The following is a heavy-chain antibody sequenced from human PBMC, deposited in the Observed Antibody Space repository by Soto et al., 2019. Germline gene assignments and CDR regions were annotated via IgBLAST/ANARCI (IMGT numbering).Heavy chain of an antibody. V-gene: IGHV3-30*18. J-gene: IGHJ6*02. CDR1: GFTFSSYG. Sequence: GGSLRLSCAASGFTFSSYGMHCVRQAPGKGLEWVAVISYDGSNKYYADSVKGRFTISRDNSKNTLYLQMNSLRAEDTAVYYCAKDRIYGFYYCYGMDVWGQGTTVTVSS. CDR2: ISYDGSNK. CDR3: AKDRIYGFYYCYGMDV. D-gene: IGHD3-10*01.